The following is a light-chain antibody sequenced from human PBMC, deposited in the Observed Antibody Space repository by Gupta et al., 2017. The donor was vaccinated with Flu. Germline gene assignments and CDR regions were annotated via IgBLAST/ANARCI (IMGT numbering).Light chain of an antibody. CDR3: QVWDSGTV. J-gene: IGLJ2*01. Sequence: VSPGQTATITCSGDKLGDKYVSWYQQKPGQSPLLVMYQDTKRPSGIPERLAGSNSGNTATLTISGTQAMDEAEYYCQVWDSGTVFGGGTRLTGL. CDR2: QDT. V-gene: IGLV3-1*01. CDR1: KLGDKY.